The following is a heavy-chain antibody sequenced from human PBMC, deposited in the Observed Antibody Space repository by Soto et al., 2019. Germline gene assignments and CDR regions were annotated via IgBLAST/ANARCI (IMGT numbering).Heavy chain of an antibody. Sequence: SVKVSCKASAGTLSSYAISWVRQAPGQGLEWMGGIIPIFGTANYAQKFQGRVTITADESTSTAYMELSSLRSEDTAVYYCARGGEQLVPVGNYWGQGTLVTASS. CDR3: ARGGEQLVPVGNY. CDR2: IIPIFGTA. V-gene: IGHV1-69*13. J-gene: IGHJ4*02. CDR1: AGTLSSYA. D-gene: IGHD6-6*01.